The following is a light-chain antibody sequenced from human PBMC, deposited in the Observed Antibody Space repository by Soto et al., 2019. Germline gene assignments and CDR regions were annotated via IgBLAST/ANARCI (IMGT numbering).Light chain of an antibody. J-gene: IGKJ1*01. CDR2: GAS. Sequence: EIVMTQSPATLSVSPGERATLSCRASQSVSSNLAWYQQKPGQAPRLLIYGASTRATGIPARFSGSGSGTKFTLTISSLQSEDFAVYYCQQYNNWPPSWTFGQGTKV. CDR3: QQYNNWPPSWT. V-gene: IGKV3-15*01. CDR1: QSVSSN.